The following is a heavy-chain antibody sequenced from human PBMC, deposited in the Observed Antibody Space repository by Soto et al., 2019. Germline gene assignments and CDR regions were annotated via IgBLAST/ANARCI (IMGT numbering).Heavy chain of an antibody. CDR3: ARGRLNNGYEYFEY. J-gene: IGHJ4*02. CDR2: MNPNSGNT. Sequence: GASVKVSCKASGYTFTSYDINWVRQATGQGLEWMGWMNPNSGNTGYAQKFQGRVTMTRNTSISTAYMELSSLRSEDTAVYYCARGRLNNGYEYFEYWGQGALVTVSS. V-gene: IGHV1-8*01. D-gene: IGHD5-12*01. CDR1: GYTFTSYD.